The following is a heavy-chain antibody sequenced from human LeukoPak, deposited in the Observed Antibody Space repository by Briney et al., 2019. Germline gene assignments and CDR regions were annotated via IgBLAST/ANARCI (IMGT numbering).Heavy chain of an antibody. CDR3: ATDPAGYSDY. V-gene: IGHV3-7*01. D-gene: IGHD6-13*01. Sequence: PGGSLRLSCAGSGFTFSSYWMSWVRQAPGKGLEWVASIKRDGSEEYYVDSVKGRFTISRDNAKNSVYLQMNSLRAEDTAVYYCATDPAGYSDYWGQGALVTVSS. CDR2: IKRDGSEE. J-gene: IGHJ4*02. CDR1: GFTFSSYW.